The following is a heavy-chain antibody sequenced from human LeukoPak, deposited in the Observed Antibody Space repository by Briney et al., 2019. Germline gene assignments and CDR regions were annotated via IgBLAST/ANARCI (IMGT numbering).Heavy chain of an antibody. J-gene: IGHJ6*02. CDR1: GFTFSSYA. D-gene: IGHD3-22*01. Sequence: GGSLRLSCAASGFTFSSYAMSWVRQAPGKGLEWVSAISGSGGSTYYADSVKGRFTISRDNSKNTLYLQMNSLRAEDTALYYCAKGVNYYYYGMDVWGQGTTVTVSS. CDR3: AKGVNYYYYGMDV. V-gene: IGHV3-23*01. CDR2: ISGSGGST.